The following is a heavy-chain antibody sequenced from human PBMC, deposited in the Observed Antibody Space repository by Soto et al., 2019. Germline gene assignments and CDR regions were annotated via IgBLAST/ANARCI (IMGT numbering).Heavy chain of an antibody. J-gene: IGHJ6*03. Sequence: SETLSLTCAVSSGSISSSNWWSWVRQPPGKGLEWIGEIYHSGSTNYNPSLKSRVTISVDKSKNQFSLELSSVTAADTAVYYCAGRYCSSTSCYAYPDYYYMDVWGKGTTVTVS. CDR2: IYHSGST. CDR1: SGSISSSNW. D-gene: IGHD2-2*01. V-gene: IGHV4-4*02. CDR3: AGRYCSSTSCYAYPDYYYMDV.